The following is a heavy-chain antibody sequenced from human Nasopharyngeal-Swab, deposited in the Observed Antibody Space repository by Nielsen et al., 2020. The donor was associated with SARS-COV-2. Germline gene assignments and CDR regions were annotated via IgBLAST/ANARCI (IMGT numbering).Heavy chain of an antibody. Sequence: SETLSLTCTVSGGSISSYYWSWIRQPPGKGLEWIGYIYYSGSTNYNPSLKSRVTISVDTSKNQFSLKLSSVTAADTAVYYCAREFGDTFDYWGQGTLVTVSS. J-gene: IGHJ4*02. V-gene: IGHV4-59*01. CDR2: IYYSGST. D-gene: IGHD2-21*01. CDR1: GGSISSYY. CDR3: AREFGDTFDY.